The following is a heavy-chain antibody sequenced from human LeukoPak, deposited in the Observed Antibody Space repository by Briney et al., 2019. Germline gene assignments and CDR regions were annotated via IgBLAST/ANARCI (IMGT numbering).Heavy chain of an antibody. CDR1: GGTFSSYA. D-gene: IGHD3-22*01. CDR2: IIPIFGIA. J-gene: IGHJ4*02. V-gene: IGHV1-69*04. CDR3: AGDYYDNNDY. Sequence: SVKVSCKASGGTFSSYAISWVRQAPGQGLEWMGRIIPIFGIANYAQKFQGRVTITADKSTSTAYMELSSLRSEDTAVYYCAGDYYDNNDYWGQGTLVTVSS.